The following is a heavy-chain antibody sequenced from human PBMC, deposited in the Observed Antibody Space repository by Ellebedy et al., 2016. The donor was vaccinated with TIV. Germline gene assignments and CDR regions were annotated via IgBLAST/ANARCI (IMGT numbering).Heavy chain of an antibody. J-gene: IGHJ3*02. V-gene: IGHV3-30-3*01. CDR2: ISYDGSNK. CDR3: ARDDLTTGAFDI. Sequence: GGSLRLXXAASGFTFSSYAMHWVRQAPGKGLEWVAVISYDGSNKYYADSVKGRFTISRDNSKNTLYLQMNSLRAEDTAVYYCARDDLTTGAFDIWGQGTMVTVSS. D-gene: IGHD4-17*01. CDR1: GFTFSSYA.